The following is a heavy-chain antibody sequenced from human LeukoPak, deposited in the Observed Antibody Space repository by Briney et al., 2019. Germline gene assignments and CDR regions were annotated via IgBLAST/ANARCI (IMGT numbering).Heavy chain of an antibody. V-gene: IGHV3-33*06. J-gene: IGHJ4*02. CDR2: IWYDGSNE. Sequence: GGSLRLSCAASGFTFSSYGMHWVRQAPGKGLEWVAVIWYDGSNEYYADSVKGRFTISRDNSKNTLYLQMNSLRAEDTAVYYCAKPASGTYYMFDYWGQGTLVTVSS. CDR3: AKPASGTYYMFDY. D-gene: IGHD1-26*01. CDR1: GFTFSSYG.